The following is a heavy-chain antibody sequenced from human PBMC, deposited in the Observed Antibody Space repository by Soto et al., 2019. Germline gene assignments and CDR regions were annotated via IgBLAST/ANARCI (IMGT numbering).Heavy chain of an antibody. CDR1: GGSFSGYY. Sequence: PSETLSLTCAVYGGSFSGYYWSWIRQPPGKGLEWIGEINHSGSTNYNPSLKSRVTISVDTSKNQFSLKLSSVTAADTAVYYCARGRYSSSWYRVNYYYYYGMDVWGQGXTVTVSS. CDR2: INHSGST. V-gene: IGHV4-34*01. J-gene: IGHJ6*02. CDR3: ARGRYSSSWYRVNYYYYYGMDV. D-gene: IGHD6-13*01.